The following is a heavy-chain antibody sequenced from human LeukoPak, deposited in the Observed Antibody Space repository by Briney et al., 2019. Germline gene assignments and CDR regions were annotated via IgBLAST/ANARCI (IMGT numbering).Heavy chain of an antibody. CDR3: ARHLSGVTGYTYGRGIDY. CDR1: GFTFSSYE. CDR2: ISSSGSTI. D-gene: IGHD5-18*01. Sequence: GGSLRLSCAASGFTFSSYEMNWVRQAPGKGLEWVSYISSSGSTIYYADSVKGRFTISRDNSKNTLFLQMNSLRAEDTAVYYCARHLSGVTGYTYGRGIDYWGQGTLVTVSS. V-gene: IGHV3-48*03. J-gene: IGHJ4*02.